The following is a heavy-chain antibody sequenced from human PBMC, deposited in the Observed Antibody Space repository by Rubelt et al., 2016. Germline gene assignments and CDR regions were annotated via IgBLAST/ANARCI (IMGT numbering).Heavy chain of an antibody. V-gene: IGHV4-39*07. CDR3: ARTTGSNWF. CDR1: GGSISSSSYY. Sequence: QLQLQESGPGLVKPSETLSLTCTVSGGSISSSSYYWGWIRQPPGKGLEWIGSIYYSGSTYYNPSLRSRVTISVDTSKNQFSRKLGSVTAADTAVYYCARTTGSNWFWGQGTLVTVSS. J-gene: IGHJ4*02. D-gene: IGHD1-26*01. CDR2: IYYSGST.